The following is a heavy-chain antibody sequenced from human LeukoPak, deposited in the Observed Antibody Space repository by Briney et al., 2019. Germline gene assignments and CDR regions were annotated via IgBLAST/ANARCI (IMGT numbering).Heavy chain of an antibody. CDR1: GYTFTDYY. CDR3: ARDQLSRGVWFDP. V-gene: IGHV1-2*02. CDR2: INPNTGAT. Sequence: ASVKVSCKASGYTFTDYYIHWVRQAPGQGLEWMGWINPNTGATNYAQKLQGRVTMTTDTSTSTAYMELRSLRSDDTAVYYCARDQLSRGVWFDPWGQGTLVTVSS. J-gene: IGHJ5*02. D-gene: IGHD1-1*01.